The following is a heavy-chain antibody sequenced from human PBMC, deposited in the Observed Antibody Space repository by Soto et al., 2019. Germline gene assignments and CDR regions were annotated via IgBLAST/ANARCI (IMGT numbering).Heavy chain of an antibody. V-gene: IGHV1-69*02. CDR3: ARGDGDYHGGELVPGDY. Sequence: QVQLVQSGAEVKKPGSSVKVSCKASGGTFSSYTISWVRQAPGQGLEWMGRIIPILGIANYAQKLQGRVTITADKSTSTAYMELSSRRSEDTAVYYGARGDGDYHGGELVPGDYWGQGTLVTVSS. CDR1: GGTFSSYT. J-gene: IGHJ4*02. D-gene: IGHD1-26*01. CDR2: IIPILGIA.